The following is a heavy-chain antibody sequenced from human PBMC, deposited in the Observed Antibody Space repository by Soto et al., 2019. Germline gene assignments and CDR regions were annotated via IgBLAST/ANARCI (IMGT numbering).Heavy chain of an antibody. CDR3: AREGSYSAYNFAHGIQLWSFDF. CDR1: GGSINTFY. Sequence: SETLSLTCTVSGGSINTFYWSWVRQPSGKGLEWIVRIFSSGSTSFNPSLESRVAMSVDTPKNHFSLNLSSVTAADMAVYYCAREGSYSAYNFAHGIQLWSFDFSAQGALVTVSS. J-gene: IGHJ4*02. CDR2: IFSSGST. V-gene: IGHV4-4*07. D-gene: IGHD5-12*01.